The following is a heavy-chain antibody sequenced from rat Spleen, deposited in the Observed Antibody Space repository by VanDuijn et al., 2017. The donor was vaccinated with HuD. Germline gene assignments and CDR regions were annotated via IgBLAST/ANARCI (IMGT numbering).Heavy chain of an antibody. Sequence: EVQLVESGGGVVQPGRSLKFSCVPSGFTFSDYNMAWVRQAPKKGLEWVATIGYDGSSTYYRDSVKGRFTISRDNANSTLYLQMDSLRSEDTATYYCAREADKPFRYFDYWGQGVMVTVSS. V-gene: IGHV5-7*01. D-gene: IGHD1-6*01. J-gene: IGHJ2*01. CDR2: IGYDGSST. CDR3: AREADKPFRYFDY. CDR1: GFTFSDYN.